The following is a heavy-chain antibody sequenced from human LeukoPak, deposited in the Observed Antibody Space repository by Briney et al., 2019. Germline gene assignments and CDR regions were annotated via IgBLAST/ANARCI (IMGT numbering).Heavy chain of an antibody. V-gene: IGHV1-18*01. D-gene: IGHD2-15*01. CDR2: ISAYNGNT. J-gene: IGHJ6*03. CDR3: ARVSHCSGGSCYLLSWDYYYYMDV. CDR1: GYTFTSYG. Sequence: GASVKVSCKASGYTFTSYGISWVRQAPGQGLEWMGWISAYNGNTNYAQKLQGRVTMTTDTSTSTAYMELRSLRSDDTAVYYCARVSHCSGGSCYLLSWDYYYYMDVWGKGTTVTVSS.